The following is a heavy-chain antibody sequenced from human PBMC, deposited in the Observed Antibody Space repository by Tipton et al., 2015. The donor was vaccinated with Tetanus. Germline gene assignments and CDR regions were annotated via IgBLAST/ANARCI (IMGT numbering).Heavy chain of an antibody. D-gene: IGHD2-15*01. V-gene: IGHV3-33*01. CDR1: GFIFSSYG. CDR2: SWYDGTDK. Sequence: SLRLSCAASGFIFSSYGIHWVRQAPGKGLEWLAVSWYDGTDKYYADSVKGRFTISRDNSKNTLYLQMNSLRDEDTALYYCARGADCSGGSCFSGDFDTWGQGTQVTVSS. CDR3: ARGADCSGGSCFSGDFDT. J-gene: IGHJ4*02.